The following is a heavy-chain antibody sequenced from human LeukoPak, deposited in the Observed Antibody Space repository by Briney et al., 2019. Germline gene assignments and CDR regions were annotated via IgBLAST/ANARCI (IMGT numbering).Heavy chain of an antibody. Sequence: GGSLRLSCAASGFSFSGYGRSGFRQPPGKGLEWVSATSSTGGTTYYADSVKGRFTISRDNSKNSLYLQMNSLRAEDTAVYYCTRDGVTTNDYWGQGTLVTVSS. CDR3: TRDGVTTNDY. V-gene: IGHV3-23*01. CDR2: TSSTGGTT. D-gene: IGHD1-1*01. CDR1: GFSFSGYG. J-gene: IGHJ4*02.